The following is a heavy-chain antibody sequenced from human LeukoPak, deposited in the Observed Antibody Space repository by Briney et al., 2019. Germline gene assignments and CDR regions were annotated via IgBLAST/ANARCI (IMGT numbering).Heavy chain of an antibody. CDR1: GYTFTGYY. J-gene: IGHJ5*02. CDR3: ARGHRIAAAGLRRWFDP. D-gene: IGHD6-13*01. V-gene: IGHV1-2*02. CDR2: INPNSGGT. Sequence: GASVKVSCKASGYTFTGYYMHWVRQAPGQGLEWMGWINPNSGGTNYAQKFQGRVTMTRDTSISTAYMELSRLRSDDTAVYYCARGHRIAAAGLRRWFDPWGQGTLVTVSS.